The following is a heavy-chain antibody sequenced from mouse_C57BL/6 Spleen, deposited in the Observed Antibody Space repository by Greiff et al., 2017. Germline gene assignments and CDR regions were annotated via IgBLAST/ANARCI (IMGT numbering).Heavy chain of an antibody. CDR2: IDPSDSYT. J-gene: IGHJ2*01. Sequence: QVQLQQPGAELVMPGASVKLSCKASGYTFTSYWMHWVKQRPGQGLEWIGEIDPSDSYTNYNQKFQGKSTLTVDKSSSTAYMQLSSLTSEDSAVYYCARSYDGYSPFDYWGQGTTLTVSS. V-gene: IGHV1-69*01. CDR3: ARSYDGYSPFDY. D-gene: IGHD2-3*01. CDR1: GYTFTSYW.